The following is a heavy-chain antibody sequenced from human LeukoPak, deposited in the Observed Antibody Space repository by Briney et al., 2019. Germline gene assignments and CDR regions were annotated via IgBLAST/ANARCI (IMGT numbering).Heavy chain of an antibody. V-gene: IGHV4-34*01. Sequence: SETLSPTCAVYGGSFSGYYWSWIRQPPGNGLEWIGEINHSGSTNYNPSLTSRVNISVDTSKNQFSLKLSSVTAADKAVYYCARGRLVRGATYDYWGQGTLVTVSS. CDR3: ARGRLVRGATYDY. D-gene: IGHD3-10*01. CDR2: INHSGST. CDR1: GGSFSGYY. J-gene: IGHJ4*02.